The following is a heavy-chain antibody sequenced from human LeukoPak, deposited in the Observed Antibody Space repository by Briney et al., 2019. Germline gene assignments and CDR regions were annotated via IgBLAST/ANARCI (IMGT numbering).Heavy chain of an antibody. D-gene: IGHD2-2*01. Sequence: ASETLSLTCIVSGGSISSYYWSWVRQPPGKGLEWIGYIYYTGSTNYNPSLKSRLTISVDTSKNQFSLKLSSVTAADTAVYYCARGLYCSSTSCRRFDPWGQGTLVTVSS. CDR3: ARGLYCSSTSCRRFDP. V-gene: IGHV4-59*12. CDR1: GGSISSYY. CDR2: IYYTGST. J-gene: IGHJ5*02.